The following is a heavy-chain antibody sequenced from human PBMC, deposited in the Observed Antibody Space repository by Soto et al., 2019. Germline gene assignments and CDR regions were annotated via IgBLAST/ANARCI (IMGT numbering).Heavy chain of an antibody. V-gene: IGHV3-33*01. CDR2: IWYDGSNK. D-gene: IGHD4-4*01. J-gene: IGHJ6*02. Sequence: GGSLRLSCAASGFTFSSYGMHWVRQAPGKGLEWVAVIWYDGSNKYYADSVKGRFTMSRDNSKNTVYLQMNSLRAEETAGYYCARYGQIDTVTTYYYYGMDVWGQGTTVTVSS. CDR3: ARYGQIDTVTTYYYYGMDV. CDR1: GFTFSSYG.